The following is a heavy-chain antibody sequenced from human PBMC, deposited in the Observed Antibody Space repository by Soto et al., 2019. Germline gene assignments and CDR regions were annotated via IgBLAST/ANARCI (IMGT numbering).Heavy chain of an antibody. D-gene: IGHD1-26*01. CDR1: GFTFSSYA. CDR3: AKDGGSYYFIDY. V-gene: IGHV3-23*01. Sequence: PRGSLRLSCAASGFTFSSYAMSWVRQAPGKGLEWVSAISGSGGSTYYADSVKGRFTISRDNSKNTLYLQMNSLRAEDTAVYYCAKDGGSYYFIDYWGQGTLVTVSS. J-gene: IGHJ4*02. CDR2: ISGSGGST.